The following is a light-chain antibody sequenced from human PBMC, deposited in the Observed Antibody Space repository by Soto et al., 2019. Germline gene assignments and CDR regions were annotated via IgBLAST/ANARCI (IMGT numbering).Light chain of an antibody. V-gene: IGLV2-14*01. J-gene: IGLJ1*01. CDR3: SSYTSSFYV. CDR2: EVS. CDR1: SSDVGGYNY. Sequence: QYVPTPPPSVSWSPGLSITISCTVTSSDVGGYNYVSWYQQHPGKAPKLIIYEVSNRPSGVSNRFSGSKSGNTASLTISGLQAEEEADYYCSSYTSSFYVFGTGTKVTVL.